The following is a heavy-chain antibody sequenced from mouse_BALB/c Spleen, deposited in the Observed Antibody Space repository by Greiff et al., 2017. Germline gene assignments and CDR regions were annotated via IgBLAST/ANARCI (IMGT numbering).Heavy chain of an antibody. Sequence: VQLKESGGGLVQPGGSLKLSCAASGFDFSRYWMSWVRQAPGKGLEWIGEINPDSSTINYTPSLKDKFIISRDNAKNTLYLQMSKVRSEDTALYYCARREFITTVVGYFDVWGAGTTVTVSS. D-gene: IGHD1-1*01. CDR2: INPDSSTI. J-gene: IGHJ1*01. CDR1: GFDFSRYW. CDR3: ARREFITTVVGYFDV. V-gene: IGHV4-1*02.